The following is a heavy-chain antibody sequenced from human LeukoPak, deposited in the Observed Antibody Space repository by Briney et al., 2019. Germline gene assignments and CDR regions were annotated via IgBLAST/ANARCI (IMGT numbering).Heavy chain of an antibody. Sequence: PSEILSLTCTVSGGSVSSGSYYWSWIRQPPGKGLEWIGYIYYSGSTNYNPSLKSRVTISVDTSKNQFSLKLSPVTAADTAVYYCARFRFGELSAFDYWGQGTLVTVSS. CDR1: GGSVSSGSYY. CDR2: IYYSGST. D-gene: IGHD3-10*01. CDR3: ARFRFGELSAFDY. J-gene: IGHJ4*02. V-gene: IGHV4-61*01.